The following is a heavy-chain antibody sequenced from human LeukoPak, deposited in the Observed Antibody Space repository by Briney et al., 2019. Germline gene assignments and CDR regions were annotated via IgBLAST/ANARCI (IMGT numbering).Heavy chain of an antibody. CDR1: GFTFSSYW. D-gene: IGHD3-3*01. V-gene: IGHV3-7*01. CDR2: IKQDGSEK. J-gene: IGHJ4*02. Sequence: GGSLRLSCAASGFTFSSYWMSWVRQAPGKGLEWVANIKQDGSEKYYVDSVKGRFTISRDNAKNSLYLQMNSLRAEDTAVYYCARDLDGFWSGYYTGVGIAYFDYWGQGTLVTVS. CDR3: ARDLDGFWSGYYTGVGIAYFDY.